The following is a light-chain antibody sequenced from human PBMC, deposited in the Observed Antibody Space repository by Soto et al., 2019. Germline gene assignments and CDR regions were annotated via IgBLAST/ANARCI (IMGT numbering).Light chain of an antibody. CDR2: LTSDGSH. Sequence: QLVLTQSPSASASLGASVKLTCTLSIGHSSYVIAWHQQQPEKGPRFLMKLTSDGSHSKGDGIPDRFSGSSSGAERYLIISSLQSEDEGDYYCQTWGSGIQVFGGGTQLTVL. V-gene: IGLV4-69*01. CDR1: IGHSSYV. J-gene: IGLJ2*01. CDR3: QTWGSGIQV.